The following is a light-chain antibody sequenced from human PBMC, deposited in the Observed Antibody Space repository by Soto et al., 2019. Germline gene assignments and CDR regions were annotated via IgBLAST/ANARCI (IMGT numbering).Light chain of an antibody. J-gene: IGLJ1*01. CDR3: QSYDSSLSGYV. V-gene: IGLV1-40*01. CDR1: SSNIGAGYD. Sequence: QSVLTQPPSVSGAQGQRVTISCTGSSSNIGAGYDVHWYQQLPGTAPKLLLYGNSNRPSGVPDRFSGSKSGTSASLAITGLQAEYEADYYCQSYDSSLSGYVFGTGTKVTVL. CDR2: GNS.